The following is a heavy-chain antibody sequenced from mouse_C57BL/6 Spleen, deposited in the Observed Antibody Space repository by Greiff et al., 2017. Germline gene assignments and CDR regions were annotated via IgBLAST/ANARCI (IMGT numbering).Heavy chain of an antibody. CDR2: IYPGDGDT. CDR1: GYAFSSSW. J-gene: IGHJ2*01. CDR3: ATGFSNSGLDY. V-gene: IGHV1-82*01. Sequence: VQLVESGPELVKPGASVKISCKASGYAFSSSWMNWVKQRPGKGLEWIGRIYPGDGDTNYNGKFKGKATLTADKSSSTAYMPLSSLTSEDSAVYFCATGFSNSGLDYWGTGTTLTVSS. D-gene: IGHD2-5*01.